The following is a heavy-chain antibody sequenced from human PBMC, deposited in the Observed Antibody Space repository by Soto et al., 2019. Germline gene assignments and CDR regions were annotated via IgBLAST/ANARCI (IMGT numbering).Heavy chain of an antibody. D-gene: IGHD3-22*01. V-gene: IGHV4-31*11. CDR1: GGSFSGYY. J-gene: IGHJ4*02. CDR3: ARSYRSSGYYPYFDY. CDR2: IYYSGST. Sequence: SETLSLTCAVSGGSFSGYYWNWIRQHPGKGLEWIGYIYYSGSTYYNPSLKSRVTISVDTSKNQLSLKLTSVTAADTAVYYCARSYRSSGYYPYFDYWGQGTLVTVSS.